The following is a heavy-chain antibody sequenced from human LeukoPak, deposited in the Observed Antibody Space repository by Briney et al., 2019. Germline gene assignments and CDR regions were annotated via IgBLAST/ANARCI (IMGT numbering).Heavy chain of an antibody. V-gene: IGHV5-51*01. CDR2: IYPGDSDT. Sequence: GESLKISCKGSGYSFTSYWIGWVRQMPGKGLEWMGIIYPGDSDTRYSPSFQGQVTISADKSISTAYLQWSSLKASDTAMYYCARLMGYCSSTSCYISYYYYYGMDVWGQGTTVTVSS. CDR3: ARLMGYCSSTSCYISYYYYYGMDV. J-gene: IGHJ6*02. D-gene: IGHD2-2*02. CDR1: GYSFTSYW.